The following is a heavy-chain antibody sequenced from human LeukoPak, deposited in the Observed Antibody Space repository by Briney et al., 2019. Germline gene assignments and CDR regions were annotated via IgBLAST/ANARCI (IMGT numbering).Heavy chain of an antibody. J-gene: IGHJ4*02. CDR2: ISGSGGST. V-gene: IGHV3-23*01. D-gene: IGHD1-26*01. CDR1: GFAFSSYA. CDR3: AKFQWELLTFDY. Sequence: PGGSPRLSCAASGFAFSSYAMSWVRQAPGKGLEWVSAISGSGGSTYYADSVKGRFTISRDNSKNTLYLQMNSLRAEDTAVYYCAKFQWELLTFDYWGQGTLVTVSS.